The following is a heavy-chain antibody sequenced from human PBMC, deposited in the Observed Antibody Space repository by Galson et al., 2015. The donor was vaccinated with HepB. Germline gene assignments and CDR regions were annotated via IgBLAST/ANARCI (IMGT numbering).Heavy chain of an antibody. J-gene: IGHJ6*03. D-gene: IGHD5-12*01. V-gene: IGHV4-39*01. CDR2: IYYSGDS. CDR3: VRHVGGYSGYTPFGNFFYMDV. Sequence: ETLSLTCTVSGGSIRSSAYYWGWIRQPPGKGLEWIGSIYYSGDSAYTPSLKSRLTISVDTSKNQFSLRLRSVTAADTAVYYCVRHVGGYSGYTPFGNFFYMDVWGKGTTVTVSS. CDR1: GGSIRSSAYY.